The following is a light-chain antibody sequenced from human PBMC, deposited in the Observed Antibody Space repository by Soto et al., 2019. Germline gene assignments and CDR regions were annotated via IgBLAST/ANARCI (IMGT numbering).Light chain of an antibody. CDR2: SES. CDR3: QQYSKWPRT. CDR1: QFVSTN. V-gene: IGKV3-15*01. J-gene: IGKJ1*01. Sequence: EIVLTQSPGTLSLSPGERATLSCRASQFVSTNLAWYQQKPGQAPRLLIYSESTRATNIPARFSGGGSGTEFTLTISSLQSEDLAVYYCQQYSKWPRTFGQGTKVDIK.